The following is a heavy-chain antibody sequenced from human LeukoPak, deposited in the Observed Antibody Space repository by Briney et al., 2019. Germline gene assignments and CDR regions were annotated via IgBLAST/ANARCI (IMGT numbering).Heavy chain of an antibody. J-gene: IGHJ5*02. V-gene: IGHV3-23*01. Sequence: GGSLRLSCAASGFTFSSYAMSWVRQAPGKGLEWVSAISGSGGSTYYADSVKGRFTISRDNSKNSLYLQMNSLRAEDTAVYYCARGGYDSSGYYEFWFDPWGQGTLVTVSS. CDR3: ARGGYDSSGYYEFWFDP. CDR2: ISGSGGST. CDR1: GFTFSSYA. D-gene: IGHD3-22*01.